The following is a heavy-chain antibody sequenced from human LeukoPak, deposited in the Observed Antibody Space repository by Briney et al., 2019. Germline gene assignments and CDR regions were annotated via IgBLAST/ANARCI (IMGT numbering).Heavy chain of an antibody. CDR2: INHSGGT. CDR3: ARAKVKSAVACKRYHWFDP. D-gene: IGHD6-19*01. CDR1: GGSFSGYY. Sequence: PSETLPLTCAVYGGSFSGYYWSWIRQPPGKGLEWIGEINHSGGTNYNPSLKSRITISVDTSKNQFSLKLSSVTAADTAVYYCARAKVKSAVACKRYHWFDPWGPGTLVTVSS. V-gene: IGHV4-34*01. J-gene: IGHJ5*02.